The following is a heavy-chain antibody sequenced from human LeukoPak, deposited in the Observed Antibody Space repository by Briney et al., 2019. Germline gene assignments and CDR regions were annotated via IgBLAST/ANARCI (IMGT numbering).Heavy chain of an antibody. CDR1: GFTFSNYA. V-gene: IGHV3-64D*09. Sequence: GGSLRLSCSASGFTFSNYAMHWVRQAPGKGLEYVSAINSNGGSTYYADSVKGRFTISRDNSKNTLYLQMSSLRAEDTAVYYCVKSRYCSGGSCYGGAFDIWGQGTMVTVSS. D-gene: IGHD2-15*01. J-gene: IGHJ3*02. CDR2: INSNGGST. CDR3: VKSRYCSGGSCYGGAFDI.